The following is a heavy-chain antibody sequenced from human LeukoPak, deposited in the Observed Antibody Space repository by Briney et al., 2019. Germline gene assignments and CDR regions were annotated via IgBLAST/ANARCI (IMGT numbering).Heavy chain of an antibody. Sequence: GGSLRLSCAASGFTFSSYWMHWVRQAPGKGLVWVSRINTDGSSTSYADSVKGRFTISRDGSKNTLYLQMNSLRAEDTAVYYCAKISIGRSMDVWGQGTTVTVSS. CDR3: AKISIGRSMDV. D-gene: IGHD6-6*01. J-gene: IGHJ6*02. V-gene: IGHV3-74*01. CDR2: INTDGSST. CDR1: GFTFSSYW.